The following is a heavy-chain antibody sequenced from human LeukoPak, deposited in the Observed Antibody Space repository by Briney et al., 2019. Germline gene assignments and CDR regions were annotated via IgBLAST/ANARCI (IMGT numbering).Heavy chain of an antibody. D-gene: IGHD3-22*01. CDR1: GYTFTGYY. CDR3: ARVYYDSSAPDAFVI. V-gene: IGHV1-2*06. CDR2: INPNSGGT. J-gene: IGHJ3*02. Sequence: ASVKVSCKASGYTFTGYYMHWVRQAPGQGLEWMERINPNSGGTNYAQKFQGRVTMTRDTSISTAYMELSRLRSDDTAVYYCARVYYDSSAPDAFVIWGQGTMVTVSS.